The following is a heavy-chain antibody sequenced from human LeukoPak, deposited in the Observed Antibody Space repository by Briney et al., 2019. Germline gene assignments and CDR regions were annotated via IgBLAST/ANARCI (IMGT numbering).Heavy chain of an antibody. CDR2: IKQDGSEK. V-gene: IGHV3-7*01. J-gene: IGHJ6*03. Sequence: GGSLRLSCVASGFTFSTYWMSWVRQAPGKRLEWVAHIKQDGSEKYSVDSVKGRFTISRDNAKNSLSLQVNSLRAEDTAVYYCARGGKIAGYYYFYMDVWGKGTTVIVSS. CDR1: GFTFSTYW. CDR3: ARGGKIAGYYYFYMDV. D-gene: IGHD2/OR15-2a*01.